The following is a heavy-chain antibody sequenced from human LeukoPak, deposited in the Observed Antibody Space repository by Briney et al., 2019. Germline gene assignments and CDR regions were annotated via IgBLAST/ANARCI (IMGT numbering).Heavy chain of an antibody. CDR1: GFTXSSYA. CDR3: AKAVVLRFLEWPSYGMDV. J-gene: IGHJ6*02. V-gene: IGHV3-23*01. Sequence: GSLRLSCAASGFTXSSYAMSWVRQAPGKGLEWVSAISGSGGSTYYADSVKGRFTISRDNSKNTLYLQMNSLRAEDTAVYYCAKAVVLRFLEWPSYGMDVWGQGTTVTVSS. CDR2: ISGSGGST. D-gene: IGHD3-3*01.